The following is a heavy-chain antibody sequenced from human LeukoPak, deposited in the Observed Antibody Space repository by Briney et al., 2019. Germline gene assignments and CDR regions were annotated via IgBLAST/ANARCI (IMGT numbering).Heavy chain of an antibody. CDR2: ISYDGSNK. J-gene: IGHJ3*02. V-gene: IGHV3-30*18. Sequence: GGSLRLSCAASGFTFSSYGMHWVRQAPGKGLEWVAVISYDGSNKYYADSVKGRFTISRDNSKNTLYLQMNSLRAEDTAVYYCAKAFTVTTLFIDAFDIWGQGTMVTVSS. CDR1: GFTFSSYG. CDR3: AKAFTVTTLFIDAFDI. D-gene: IGHD4-17*01.